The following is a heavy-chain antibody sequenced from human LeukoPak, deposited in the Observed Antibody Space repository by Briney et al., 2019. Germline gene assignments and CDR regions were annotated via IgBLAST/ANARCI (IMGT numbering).Heavy chain of an antibody. V-gene: IGHV3-7*05. CDR2: IKQDGNEK. D-gene: IGHD3-10*01. J-gene: IGHJ4*02. Sequence: PGGALRLSCAASGFTLSSFWMSWGRQAPGKGLEWVANIKQDGNEKYYADSVKGRVTISRDNAKNSLYLQMNSLRAEDTDVYYCATIKVRANNYDTDGFEYWGQGTLVTVSS. CDR3: ATIKVRANNYDTDGFEY. CDR1: GFTLSSFW.